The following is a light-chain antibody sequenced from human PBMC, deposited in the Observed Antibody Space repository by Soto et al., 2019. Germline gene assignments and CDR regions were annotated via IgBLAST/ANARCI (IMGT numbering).Light chain of an antibody. J-gene: IGLJ3*02. CDR1: MRDVGAYNL. CDR3: SAYTDRRTLV. CDR2: EVR. Sequence: QSALTQPASLSGSAGQSITISCSGTMRDVGAYNLVSWYQQHPGTAPKLIIYEVRNRPSGISSRFSGSRSGNTASLTISGLQPEDEGDYYCSAYTDRRTLVFGGGTK. V-gene: IGLV2-14*01.